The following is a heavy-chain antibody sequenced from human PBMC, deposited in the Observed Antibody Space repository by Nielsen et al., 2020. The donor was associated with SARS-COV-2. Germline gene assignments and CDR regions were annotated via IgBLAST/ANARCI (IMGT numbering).Heavy chain of an antibody. CDR1: GYSFTSYW. CDR2: IDPSDSYT. V-gene: IGHV5-10-1*04. D-gene: IGHD4-17*01. J-gene: IGHJ4*02. Sequence: KVSCKGSGYSFTSYWISWVRQMPGKGLEWMGRIDPSDSYTNYSPSFQGQVTISADKSISTAYLQWSSLKASDTAMYYCARRPLGDYGDYFDYWGQGTLVTVSS. CDR3: ARRPLGDYGDYFDY.